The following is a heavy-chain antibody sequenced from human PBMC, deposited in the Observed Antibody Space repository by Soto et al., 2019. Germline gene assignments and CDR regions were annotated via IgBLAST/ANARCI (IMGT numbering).Heavy chain of an antibody. J-gene: IGHJ4*02. Sequence: QVQLQESGPGLMKPSETLSLSCTVSGGSISSYYWSWIRQPPGKGLEWIGYISYSGSTNYNPSLKSRVTISLDTSKNQFSLNLSSVTPADTAIYYCARFITAASGDFDYWGQGTLVTVSS. CDR1: GGSISSYY. CDR2: ISYSGST. V-gene: IGHV4-59*01. D-gene: IGHD6-13*01. CDR3: ARFITAASGDFDY.